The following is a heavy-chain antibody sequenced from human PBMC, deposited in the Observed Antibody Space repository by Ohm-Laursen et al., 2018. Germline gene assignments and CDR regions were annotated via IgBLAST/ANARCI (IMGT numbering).Heavy chain of an antibody. CDR1: GFTVSNNY. V-gene: IGHV3-73*01. Sequence: SLRLSCAASGFTVSNNYMSWVRQASGKGLEWVGRIKTKRERYATAYRASVEGRFSLPRDDSKSTAYLQMNSLEIEDTAVYYCSRRMLHPTHGFYSLDVWGQGTTVTISS. D-gene: IGHD2-15*01. CDR2: IKTKRERYAT. CDR3: SRRMLHPTHGFYSLDV. J-gene: IGHJ6*02.